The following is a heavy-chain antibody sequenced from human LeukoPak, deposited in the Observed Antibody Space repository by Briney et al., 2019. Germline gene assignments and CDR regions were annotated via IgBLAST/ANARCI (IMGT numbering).Heavy chain of an antibody. V-gene: IGHV3-7*01. D-gene: IGHD1-26*01. CDR2: IKQDGSEK. CDR3: AREYEGGSFKNWFDP. J-gene: IGHJ5*02. CDR1: GFTFSNAW. Sequence: PGGSLRLSCAASGFTFSNAWMSWARQAPGKGLEWVPNIKQDGSEKYYVDSVKGRFTISRDNAKNSLYLQMNSLRAEDTAVYYCAREYEGGSFKNWFDPWGQGTLVTVSS.